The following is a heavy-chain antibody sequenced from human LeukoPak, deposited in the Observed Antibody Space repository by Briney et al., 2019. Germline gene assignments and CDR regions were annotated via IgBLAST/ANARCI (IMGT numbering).Heavy chain of an antibody. J-gene: IGHJ4*02. CDR2: IYASGST. CDR3: AGGGSWFDY. Sequence: PSQTLSLTCTVSGGSISSGSYYWSWIRQPAGKGLEWIGRIYASGSTNYNPSLKSRVTISVDTSKNQFSLKLSSVTAADTAVYYCAGGGSWFDYWGQGTLVTVSS. CDR1: GGSISSGSYY. V-gene: IGHV4-61*02. D-gene: IGHD6-13*01.